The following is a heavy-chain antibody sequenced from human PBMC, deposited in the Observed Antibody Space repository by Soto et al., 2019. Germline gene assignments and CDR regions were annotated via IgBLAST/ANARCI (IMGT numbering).Heavy chain of an antibody. V-gene: IGHV1-18*04. CDR1: GYTFTSYG. CDR2: ISAYNGNT. J-gene: IGHJ6*02. Sequence: GASVKVSCKASGYTFTSYGISWVRQAPGQGLEWMGWISAYNGNTNYAQKLQGRVTMTTDTSTSTAYMELRSLRSDDTAVYYCARDLGANKHYYYGMDVWGQGTTVTVSS. CDR3: ARDLGANKHYYYGMDV. D-gene: IGHD1-26*01.